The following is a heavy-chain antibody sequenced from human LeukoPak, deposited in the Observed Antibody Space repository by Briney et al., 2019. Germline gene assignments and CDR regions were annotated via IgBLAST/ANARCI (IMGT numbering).Heavy chain of an antibody. CDR2: IYDSGNI. CDR1: GGSISSSDSF. Sequence: KASETLSLTCPVSGGSISSSDSFWGWIRQSPGQGLEWIGSIYDSGNIYYNPSLKSRVSISVDTSKNQFSLNLTSVSAADTAVYYCARSPDDYGDYAAGNWFDPWGQGTLVTVSS. V-gene: IGHV4-39*01. D-gene: IGHD4-17*01. CDR3: ARSPDDYGDYAAGNWFDP. J-gene: IGHJ5*02.